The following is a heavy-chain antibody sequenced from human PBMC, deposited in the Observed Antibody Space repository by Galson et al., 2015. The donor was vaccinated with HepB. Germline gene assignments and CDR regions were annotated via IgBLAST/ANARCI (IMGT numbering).Heavy chain of an antibody. Sequence: LRLSCAASGFTFSSYWMHWVRQAPGKGLVWVSRINSDGSSTSYADSVKGRFTISRDNAKNTLYLQMNSLRAEDTAVYYCARDPVDYGDFLDYYYGMDVWGQGTTVTVSS. V-gene: IGHV3-74*01. CDR3: ARDPVDYGDFLDYYYGMDV. D-gene: IGHD4-17*01. CDR1: GFTFSSYW. CDR2: INSDGSST. J-gene: IGHJ6*02.